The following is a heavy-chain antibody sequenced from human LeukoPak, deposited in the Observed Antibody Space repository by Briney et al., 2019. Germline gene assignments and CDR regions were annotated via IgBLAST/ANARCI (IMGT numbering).Heavy chain of an antibody. CDR2: ISGSGGST. CDR1: GFTFSSYA. D-gene: IGHD2-8*02. Sequence: GGSLRLSCAASGFTFSSYAMSWVRQAPGKGLEWVSTISGSGGSTYYADSVRGRFTISRDNSKNTLYLQMNSLRAEDTAVYYCAKQAGGGYYMDVWGKGTTVTVSS. V-gene: IGHV3-23*01. J-gene: IGHJ6*03. CDR3: AKQAGGGYYMDV.